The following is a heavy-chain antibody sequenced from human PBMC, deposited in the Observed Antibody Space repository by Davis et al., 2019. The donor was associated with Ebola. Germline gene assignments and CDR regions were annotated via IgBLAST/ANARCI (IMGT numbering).Heavy chain of an antibody. Sequence: ASVKVSCKASGYPFTSHPMNWVRQAPGQGLEWMGWINTYTGDPTYAQGFTGRFVFSLDTSVNTAYLQISSLKPEDTAVYYCARSGVDTTTHWTYWGQGTLVTVSS. CDR3: ARSGVDTTTHWTY. D-gene: IGHD4-11*01. J-gene: IGHJ4*02. V-gene: IGHV7-4-1*02. CDR1: GYPFTSHP. CDR2: INTYTGDP.